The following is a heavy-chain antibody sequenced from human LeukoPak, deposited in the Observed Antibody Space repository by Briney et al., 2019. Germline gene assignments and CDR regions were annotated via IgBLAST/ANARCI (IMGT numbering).Heavy chain of an antibody. CDR2: INHSGST. CDR1: GGSFSGYY. J-gene: IGHJ6*02. Sequence: PSETLSLTCAVYGGSFSGYYWSWIRQPPGKGLEWIGEINHSGSTNYNPSLKSRVTISVDTSKNQFSLKLSSVTAADTAVYYCARGYDFWSGHSTPSYYYGMDVWGQGTTVTVSS. D-gene: IGHD3-3*01. V-gene: IGHV4-34*01. CDR3: ARGYDFWSGHSTPSYYYGMDV.